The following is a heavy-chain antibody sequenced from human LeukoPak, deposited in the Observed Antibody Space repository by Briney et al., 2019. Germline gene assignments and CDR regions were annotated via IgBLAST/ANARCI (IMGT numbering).Heavy chain of an antibody. CDR1: GGSISSSSYY. J-gene: IGHJ5*02. CDR2: IYYSGST. CDR3: ARPNYDILTGSNWFDP. Sequence: SETLSPTCTVSGGSISSSSYYWGWIRQPPGKGLEWIGSIYYSGSTYYNPSLKSRVTISVDTSKNQFSLKLSSVTAADTAVYYCARPNYDILTGSNWFDPWGQGTLVTVSS. D-gene: IGHD3-9*01. V-gene: IGHV4-39*01.